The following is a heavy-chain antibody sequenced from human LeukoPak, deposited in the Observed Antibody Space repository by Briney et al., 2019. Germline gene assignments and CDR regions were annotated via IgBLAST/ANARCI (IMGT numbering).Heavy chain of an antibody. CDR2: SYHGEST. CDR1: GGSISSGVFL. CDR3: ARGAYGDYVYGDYFDY. D-gene: IGHD4-17*01. V-gene: IGHV4-30-2*01. J-gene: IGHJ4*02. Sequence: SETLSLTSALSGGSISSGVFLWNWIREPRGKGLEGIGYSYHGESTLYNPSLKSRVTISVDRSRNQFSLKLTSATAADTAMYYCARGAYGDYVYGDYFDYWGQGALVTLSS.